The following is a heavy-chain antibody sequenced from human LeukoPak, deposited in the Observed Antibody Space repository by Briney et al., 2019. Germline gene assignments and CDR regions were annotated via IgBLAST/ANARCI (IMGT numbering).Heavy chain of an antibody. CDR2: IYYSGNT. J-gene: IGHJ5*02. D-gene: IGHD2-21*02. V-gene: IGHV4-59*01. Sequence: SETLSLTCTVSGGSITSYYWSWIRQPPGKGLEWIGYIYYSGNTNYNPSLKSRVTISVDTSKNQFSLKLSSVTAADTAVYYCARGAGYCGGDCHLDWFDPWGQGTLVTVSS. CDR3: ARGAGYCGGDCHLDWFDP. CDR1: GGSITSYY.